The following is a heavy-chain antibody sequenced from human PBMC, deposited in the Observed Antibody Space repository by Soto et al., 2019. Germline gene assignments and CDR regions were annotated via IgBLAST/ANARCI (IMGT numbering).Heavy chain of an antibody. J-gene: IGHJ6*02. CDR3: ARGNGNDYGSYYYYYGMDV. D-gene: IGHD1-1*01. Sequence: ASVKVSCKASGYTFTSYDINWVRQATGQGLEWMGWMNPNSGNTGYAQKFQGRVTMTRNTSISTAYMELSSLRSEDTAVYYCARGNGNDYGSYYYYYGMDVWGQGTTVTVSS. V-gene: IGHV1-8*01. CDR1: GYTFTSYD. CDR2: MNPNSGNT.